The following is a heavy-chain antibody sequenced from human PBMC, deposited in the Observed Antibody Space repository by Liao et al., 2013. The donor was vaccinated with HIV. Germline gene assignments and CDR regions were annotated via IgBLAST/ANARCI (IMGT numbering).Heavy chain of an antibody. V-gene: IGHV4-34*01. J-gene: IGHJ3*02. D-gene: IGHD3-22*01. CDR1: GGSISDSSYY. CDR3: AREGRYYDSSGYSAFDI. Sequence: QVQLQQWGAGLLKPSETLSLTCTVSGGSISDSSYYWGWIRQPPGKGLEWIGEINHSGSTNYNPSLKSRVTISVDTSKNQFSLKLSSVTAADTAVYYCAREGRYYDSSGYSAFDIWGQGTMVTVSS. CDR2: INHSGST.